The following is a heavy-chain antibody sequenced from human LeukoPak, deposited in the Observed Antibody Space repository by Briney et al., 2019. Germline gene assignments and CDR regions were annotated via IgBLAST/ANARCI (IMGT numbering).Heavy chain of an antibody. CDR2: INPNSGGT. CDR1: GYTFTAYY. Sequence: ASVKVSCKASGYTFTAYYIHWVRQAPGQGLEWMGWINPNSGGTNTAQKFQGRVTMTRDTSISTAYMELSSLRSDDTAVYYCARVKNYYDSSGYFYYFDTWGQGTLVTVSS. D-gene: IGHD3-22*01. J-gene: IGHJ4*02. V-gene: IGHV1-2*02. CDR3: ARVKNYYDSSGYFYYFDT.